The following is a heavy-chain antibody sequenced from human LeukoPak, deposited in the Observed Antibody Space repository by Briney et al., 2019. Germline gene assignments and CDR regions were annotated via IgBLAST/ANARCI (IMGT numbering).Heavy chain of an antibody. J-gene: IGHJ4*02. Sequence: GGSLRLSCAASGFTFSSYGMHWVRQAPGKGLEWVAVIWYDGSNKYYADSVKGRFTISRDNSKNTLYLQMNGLRAEDTAVYYCAKGAKGPIPTALFLEWLLYVDYWGQGTLVTVSS. V-gene: IGHV3-33*06. CDR1: GFTFSSYG. CDR2: IWYDGSNK. D-gene: IGHD3-3*01. CDR3: AKGAKGPIPTALFLEWLLYVDY.